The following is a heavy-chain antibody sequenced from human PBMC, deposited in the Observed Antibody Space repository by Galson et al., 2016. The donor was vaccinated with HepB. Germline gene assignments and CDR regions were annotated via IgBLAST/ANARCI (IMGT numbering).Heavy chain of an antibody. V-gene: IGHV1-2*04. CDR1: GYTFTDYY. D-gene: IGHD3-3*01. Sequence: SVKVSCKASGYTFTDYYMHWVRQAPGQGLEWMGWINPNSGGTNYAQKFQGWATMTRDTSISTAYMELSRLTSDDTAVYYCARVRHQVYDFWSAYNQQDALDIWGQGTRVTGSA. J-gene: IGHJ3*02. CDR2: INPNSGGT. CDR3: ARVRHQVYDFWSAYNQQDALDI.